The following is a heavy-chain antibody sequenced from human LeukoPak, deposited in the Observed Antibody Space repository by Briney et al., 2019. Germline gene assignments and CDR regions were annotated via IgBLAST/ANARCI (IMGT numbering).Heavy chain of an antibody. CDR3: ARDIAAAGSRLIDY. V-gene: IGHV1-18*04. Sequence: ASVKVSCKASGYTFTNNYLHWVRQAPGQGLEWMGWISAYNGNTNYAQKLQGRVTMTTDTSTSTAYMELRSLRSDDTAVYYCARDIAAAGSRLIDYWGQGTLVTVSS. CDR2: ISAYNGNT. J-gene: IGHJ4*02. CDR1: GYTFTNNY. D-gene: IGHD6-13*01.